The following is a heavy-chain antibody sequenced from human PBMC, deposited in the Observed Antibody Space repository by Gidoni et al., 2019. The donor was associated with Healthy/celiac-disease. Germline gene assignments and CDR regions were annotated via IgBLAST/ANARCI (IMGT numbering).Heavy chain of an antibody. CDR3: ARVGPYRIAARRYFDY. D-gene: IGHD6-6*01. Sequence: QAQLVQSGAEVKKPGASVKVSCKASGYTFTGYYMHWVRQAPGQGLEWMGWINPNSGGTNYAQKFQGRVTMTRDTSISTAYMELSRLRSDDTAVYYCARVGPYRIAARRYFDYWGQGTLVTVSS. J-gene: IGHJ4*02. CDR2: INPNSGGT. V-gene: IGHV1-2*02. CDR1: GYTFTGYY.